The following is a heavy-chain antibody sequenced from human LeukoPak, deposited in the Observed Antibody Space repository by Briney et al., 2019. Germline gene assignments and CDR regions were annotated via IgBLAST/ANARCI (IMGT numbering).Heavy chain of an antibody. Sequence: PSETLSLTCTLSGGPLSSHYWSWIRHPPAKRLEWIVYIYYSGSTNYTPSLKSRVTISLDTSKRQSSLTLGSVTAADTAVYYCARGVEYSSSSGLGYWGQGTLVTVSS. V-gene: IGHV4-59*11. J-gene: IGHJ4*02. CDR3: ARGVEYSSSSGLGY. CDR1: GGPLSSHY. CDR2: IYYSGST. D-gene: IGHD6-6*01.